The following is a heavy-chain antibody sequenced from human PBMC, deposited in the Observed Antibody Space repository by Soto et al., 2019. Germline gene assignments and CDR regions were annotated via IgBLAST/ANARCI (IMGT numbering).Heavy chain of an antibody. Sequence: GGSLRLSCAASGFTFSSYGMHWVRQAPGKGLEWVAVIWYDGSNKYYADSVKGRFTISRDNSKNTLYLQMNSLRAEDTAVYYCARDPPVDTAMVKNGMDVWGQGTTVTVSS. D-gene: IGHD5-18*01. CDR3: ARDPPVDTAMVKNGMDV. V-gene: IGHV3-33*01. CDR2: IWYDGSNK. J-gene: IGHJ6*02. CDR1: GFTFSSYG.